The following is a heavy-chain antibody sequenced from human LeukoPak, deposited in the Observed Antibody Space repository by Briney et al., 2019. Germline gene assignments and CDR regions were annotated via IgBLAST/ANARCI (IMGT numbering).Heavy chain of an antibody. CDR2: INPSGGST. V-gene: IGHV1-46*01. Sequence: ASVKVSCKASGYTFTSYYMHWVRQAPGQGLEWMGIINPSGGSTSYAQKLQGRVTMTTDTSTSTAYMELRSLRSDDTAVYYCARGDDFWSGYYNWYFDLWGRGTLVTVSS. CDR1: GYTFTSYY. D-gene: IGHD3-3*01. J-gene: IGHJ2*01. CDR3: ARGDDFWSGYYNWYFDL.